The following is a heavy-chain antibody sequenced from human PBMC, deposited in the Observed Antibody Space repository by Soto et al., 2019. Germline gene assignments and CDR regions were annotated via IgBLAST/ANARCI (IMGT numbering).Heavy chain of an antibody. CDR1: GESISSGGYY. J-gene: IGHJ4*02. V-gene: IGHV4-31*03. CDR2: IYDRDSA. Sequence: QVQLQESGPGLVKPSQTLSLTCSVSGESISSGGYYWSWIRHHPGKGLEWIGYIYDRDSAYYNPSPTRRATTSTDPSQTHFAMRLSSVTAADTAVYSCATASSSSSAADYWGQGTLATVSS. CDR3: ATASSSSSAADY. D-gene: IGHD6-6*01.